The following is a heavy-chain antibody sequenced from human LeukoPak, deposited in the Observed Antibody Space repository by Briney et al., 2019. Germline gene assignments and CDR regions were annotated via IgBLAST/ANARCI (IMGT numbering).Heavy chain of an antibody. CDR2: MNPNSGNI. CDR1: GYTFTSYD. V-gene: IGHV1-8*01. Sequence: ASVKVSCKASGYTFTSYDINWVRQATGQGLEWMGWMNPNSGNIGYAQKFQGRVTMTRNTSISTAYMELSSLRSEDTAVYYCARGAYSSSAAYYYYYMDVWGKGTTVTVSS. D-gene: IGHD6-6*01. CDR3: ARGAYSSSAAYYYYYMDV. J-gene: IGHJ6*03.